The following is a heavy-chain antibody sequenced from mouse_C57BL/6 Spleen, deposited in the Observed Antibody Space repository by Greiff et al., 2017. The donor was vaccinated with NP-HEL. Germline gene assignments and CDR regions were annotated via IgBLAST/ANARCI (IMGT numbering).Heavy chain of an antibody. CDR3: VRTHYSHYYGSSYWYFDV. D-gene: IGHD1-1*01. Sequence: EVQVVESGGGLVQPKGSLKLSCAASGFSFNTYAMNWVRQAPGKGLEWVARIRSKSNNYATYYADSVKDRFTISRDDSESMLYLQMNNLKTEDTAMYYCVRTHYSHYYGSSYWYFDVWGTGTTVTVSS. CDR2: IRSKSNNYAT. J-gene: IGHJ1*03. CDR1: GFSFNTYA. V-gene: IGHV10-1*01.